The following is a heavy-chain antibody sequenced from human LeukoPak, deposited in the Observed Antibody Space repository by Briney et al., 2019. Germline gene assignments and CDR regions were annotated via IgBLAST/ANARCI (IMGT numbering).Heavy chain of an antibody. J-gene: IGHJ4*02. V-gene: IGHV3-49*04. CDR1: GFTFGDYA. CDR3: SRMIYCSGGSCSSDY. D-gene: IGHD2-15*01. CDR2: IRSKAYGGTT. Sequence: SGRSLRLSCTASGFTFGDYAMTWVRQAPGKGLEWVGFIRSKAYGGTTEYAASVKGRFTISRDDSKSTAYLQIYSLETEDTAVYFCSRMIYCSGGSCSSDYGGQGTLVTVSS.